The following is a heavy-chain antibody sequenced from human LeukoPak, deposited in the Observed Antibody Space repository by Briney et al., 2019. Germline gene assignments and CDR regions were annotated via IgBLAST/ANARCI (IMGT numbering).Heavy chain of an antibody. CDR1: GGSISNYY. CDR2: IHISGST. Sequence: PSQTLSLTCTVSGGSISNYYWSWIRQPAGKGLEWIGRIHISGSTNYNPSLKSRVTMSVDTSKDQFSLKLNSVTAADTAVYYCAREDNYSYYYYMDVWGKGTTVTVSS. V-gene: IGHV4-4*07. CDR3: AREDNYSYYYYMDV. J-gene: IGHJ6*03.